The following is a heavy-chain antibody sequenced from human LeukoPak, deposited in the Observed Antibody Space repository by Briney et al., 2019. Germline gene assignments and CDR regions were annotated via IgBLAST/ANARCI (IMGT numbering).Heavy chain of an antibody. D-gene: IGHD6-19*01. Sequence: GESLRISCKGSGYSFTSYWISWVRQMPGKGLEWMGRIDPSDSYTNYSPSFQGHVTISADKSISTAYLQWSSLKASDTAMYYCARWETTGYSSGWSNYWGQGTLVTVSS. J-gene: IGHJ4*02. CDR2: IDPSDSYT. V-gene: IGHV5-10-1*01. CDR3: ARWETTGYSSGWSNY. CDR1: GYSFTSYW.